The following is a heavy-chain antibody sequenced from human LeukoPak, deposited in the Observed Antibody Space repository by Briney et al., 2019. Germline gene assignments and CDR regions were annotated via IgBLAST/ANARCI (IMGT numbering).Heavy chain of an antibody. Sequence: ASVKVSCKASGYTFTSYDINWVRQATGQGLEWMGWMNPNSGNTGSAQKFQGRVTMTRNTSIGTAYMELSSLRSEDTAVYYCATICTTTNCYLDHWGQGTLVIVSS. V-gene: IGHV1-8*01. CDR2: MNPNSGNT. J-gene: IGHJ4*02. CDR3: ATICTTTNCYLDH. D-gene: IGHD2-2*01. CDR1: GYTFTSYD.